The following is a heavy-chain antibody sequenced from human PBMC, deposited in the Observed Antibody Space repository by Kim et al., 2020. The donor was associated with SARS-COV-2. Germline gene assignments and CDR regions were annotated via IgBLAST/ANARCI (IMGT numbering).Heavy chain of an antibody. V-gene: IGHV1-46*01. Sequence: AQKFQGRVTMTRDTSTSTVYMELSSLRSEDTAVYYCARDRGRELLGGFDYWGQGTLVTVSS. J-gene: IGHJ4*02. D-gene: IGHD1-26*01. CDR3: ARDRGRELLGGFDY.